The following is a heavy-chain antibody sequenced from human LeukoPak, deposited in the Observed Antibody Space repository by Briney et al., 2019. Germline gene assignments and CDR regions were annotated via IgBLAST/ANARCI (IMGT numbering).Heavy chain of an antibody. D-gene: IGHD2-15*01. J-gene: IGHJ4*02. Sequence: ASVKVSCKASGYTFTSYGSSWVRQAPGKGLEWMGWISAYNGNTNYAQKLQGRVTMTTDTSTSTACMELRSLRSDDTAVYYCARDSSGTHLGYCSGGSCYSLDYWGQGTLVTVSS. CDR2: ISAYNGNT. CDR1: GYTFTSYG. CDR3: ARDSSGTHLGYCSGGSCYSLDY. V-gene: IGHV1-18*01.